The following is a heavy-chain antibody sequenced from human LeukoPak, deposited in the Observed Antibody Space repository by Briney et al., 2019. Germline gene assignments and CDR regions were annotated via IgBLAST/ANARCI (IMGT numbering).Heavy chain of an antibody. CDR3: ARWRSASSSDWYVLDH. D-gene: IGHD3-9*01. Sequence: GSLRLSCAASGFAFSSYGVHYGVHWVRQAPGKGLEWVALIWYDGSNKYFADSVKGRFTISRDNSKNTVYLHMNSLRVEDTAVYYCARWRSASSSDWYVLDHWGQGTLVTVSS. CDR2: IWYDGSNK. V-gene: IGHV3-33*01. CDR1: GFAFSSYG. J-gene: IGHJ4*02.